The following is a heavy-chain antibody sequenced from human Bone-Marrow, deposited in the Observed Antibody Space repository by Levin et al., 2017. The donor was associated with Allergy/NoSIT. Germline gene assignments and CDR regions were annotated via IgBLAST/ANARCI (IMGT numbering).Heavy chain of an antibody. D-gene: IGHD1-7*01. Sequence: PTASVKVSCKASGFTFTIYDIHWVRQAPGQGLEWVGRLNPNTGATDSAQKFMGRVTMTRDTSTTTAFMELTRLRPDDTAIYYCARETIAAPPYNWFDTWGQGALVTVSS. CDR3: ARETIAAPPYNWFDT. V-gene: IGHV1-2*06. CDR1: GFTFTIYD. J-gene: IGHJ5*02. CDR2: LNPNTGAT.